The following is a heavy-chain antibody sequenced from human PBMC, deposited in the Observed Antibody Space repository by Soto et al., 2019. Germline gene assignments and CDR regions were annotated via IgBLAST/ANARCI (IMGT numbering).Heavy chain of an antibody. D-gene: IGHD2-15*01. J-gene: IGHJ6*04. CDR3: AKDSLLIGPGSLDV. V-gene: IGHV3-9*01. Sequence: AGGSLRLSCAASGFTFDDYAMHWVRQAPGKGLEWVSGISWNSGSIGYADSVKGRFTISRDNAKNSLYLQMNSLRAEDTALYYCAKDSLLIGPGSLDVWGKGTTVTVSS. CDR1: GFTFDDYA. CDR2: ISWNSGSI.